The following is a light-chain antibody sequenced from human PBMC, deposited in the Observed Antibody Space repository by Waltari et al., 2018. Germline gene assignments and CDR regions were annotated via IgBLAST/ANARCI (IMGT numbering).Light chain of an antibody. J-gene: IGKJ2*01. CDR2: SSS. V-gene: IGKV4-1*01. CDR1: QSVLFSSNSKSY. Sequence: DIVMTQSPDSLAVSLCERATIQCTSTQSVLFSSNSKSYLACFQQKPGHPPKLPLYSSSTRESGVPDRFSGSGSGTEFTLTISNLQAEDVAVYYCQQYYLIPYTFGPGTRVEIK. CDR3: QQYYLIPYT.